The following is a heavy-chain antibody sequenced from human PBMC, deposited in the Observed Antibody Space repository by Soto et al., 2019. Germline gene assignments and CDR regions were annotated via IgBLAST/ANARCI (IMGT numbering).Heavy chain of an antibody. J-gene: IGHJ4*02. D-gene: IGHD6-19*01. Sequence: QVQLVESGGGVVQPGRSLRLSCAASGFTFSSYAMHWVRQAPGKGLEWVAVISYDGSNKYYADSVKGRFTISRDNSKNTLYLQMNSLRAEDTAVYYCARDAGIAVAGTSWYYFDYWGQGTLVTVSS. V-gene: IGHV3-30-3*01. CDR3: ARDAGIAVAGTSWYYFDY. CDR1: GFTFSSYA. CDR2: ISYDGSNK.